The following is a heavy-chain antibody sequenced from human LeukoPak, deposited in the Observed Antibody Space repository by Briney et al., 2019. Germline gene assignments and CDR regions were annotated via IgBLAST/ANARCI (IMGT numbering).Heavy chain of an antibody. D-gene: IGHD2-15*01. V-gene: IGHV4-38-2*02. CDR2: IYHSGST. J-gene: IGHJ4*02. CDR3: ARSYCSGGSCYSGPFDY. CDR1: GYSISSGYY. Sequence: SETLSLTCTVSGYSISSGYYWGWIRQPPGKGLEWIGSIYHSGSTYYNPSLKSRVTISVDTSKNQFSLKLSSVTAADTAVYYCARSYCSGGSCYSGPFDYWGQGTLVTVSS.